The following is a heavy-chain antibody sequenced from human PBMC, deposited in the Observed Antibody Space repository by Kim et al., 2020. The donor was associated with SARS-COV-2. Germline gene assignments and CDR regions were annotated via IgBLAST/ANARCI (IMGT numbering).Heavy chain of an antibody. D-gene: IGHD3-10*01. J-gene: IGHJ4*02. CDR3: VTSSGVREGNDF. CDR1: GFTFSSYW. CDR2: IKHDGSEK. V-gene: IGHV3-7*01. Sequence: GGSLRLSCVTSGFTFSSYWMSWVRQAPGKGLEWVANIKHDGSEKYYVDSVRGRFTISRDNAKNSLYLQMNSLRVEDTAVYYCVTSSGVREGNDFWGQGTLVTVSS.